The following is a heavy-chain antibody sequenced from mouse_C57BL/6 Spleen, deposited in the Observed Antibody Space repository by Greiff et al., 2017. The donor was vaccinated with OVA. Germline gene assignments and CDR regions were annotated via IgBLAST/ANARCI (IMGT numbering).Heavy chain of an antibody. CDR1: GYTFTSYW. CDR3: ARYTTTVVPFDY. V-gene: IGHV1-69*01. D-gene: IGHD1-1*01. J-gene: IGHJ2*01. CDR2: IDPSDSYT. Sequence: QVQLQQSGAELVMPGASVKLSCKASGYTFTSYWMHWVKQRPGQGLEWIGEIDPSDSYTNYNQKFKGKSTLTVDKSSSTAYMQLSSLTSEDSAVYYCARYTTTVVPFDYWGQGTTLTVSS.